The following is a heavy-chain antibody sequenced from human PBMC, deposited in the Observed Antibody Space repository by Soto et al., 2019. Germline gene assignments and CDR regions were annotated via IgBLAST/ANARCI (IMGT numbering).Heavy chain of an antibody. CDR2: IYYSGST. Sequence: SETLSLTCAVSGYSIISGYYWGFIRQPPGKGLEWIGSIYYSGSTYNNPSPRSRVSMSIDTSKDQFSLKLKSVTAADTALYFCARQRTSVVTQAYFDVWGPGSLVTVSS. J-gene: IGHJ4*02. D-gene: IGHD2-21*02. CDR1: GYSIISGYY. V-gene: IGHV4-38-2*01. CDR3: ARQRTSVVTQAYFDV.